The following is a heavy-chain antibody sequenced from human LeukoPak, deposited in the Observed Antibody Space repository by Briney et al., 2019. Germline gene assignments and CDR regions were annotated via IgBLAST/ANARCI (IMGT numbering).Heavy chain of an antibody. D-gene: IGHD3-10*01. CDR2: INPNSGVT. J-gene: IGHJ6*02. CDR3: ARDRSGILGYYYNGMDV. V-gene: IGHV1-2*06. CDR1: GYTFTGYH. Sequence: GASVKVSCKASGYTFTGYHIHWVRQAPGQGLEWMGRINPNSGVTNYAQKFQGRVTMTRHTSITTAHVELSRLRSDDTAVYYCARDRSGILGYYYNGMDVWGQGTTVTVSS.